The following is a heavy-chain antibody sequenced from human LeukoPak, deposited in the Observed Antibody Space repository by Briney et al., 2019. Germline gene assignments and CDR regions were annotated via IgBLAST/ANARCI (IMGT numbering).Heavy chain of an antibody. D-gene: IGHD3-22*01. V-gene: IGHV1-69*13. CDR2: IIPIFGPA. J-gene: IGHJ3*02. CDR3: ARDPQSSGFINVGDAFDI. CDR1: GLTLSSSA. Sequence: SVKVSCKAHGLTLSSSAISWVRPAPGQGLEWMGGIIPIFGPANYAQKFQGRVTITADESTNTACMELSSLRSEDTAVYYWARDPQSSGFINVGDAFDIWGQGTMVTVSS.